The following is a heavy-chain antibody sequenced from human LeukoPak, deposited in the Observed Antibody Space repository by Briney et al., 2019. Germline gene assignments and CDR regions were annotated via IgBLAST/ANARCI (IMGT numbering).Heavy chain of an antibody. CDR2: IKQDGSEK. D-gene: IGHD3-16*02. CDR3: AREGFMITFGGVIVIRTNAFDI. Sequence: PGGSLRLSCAASGFTFSSYWMSWVRQAPGKGLEWVANIKQDGSEKYYVDPVKGRFTISRDNAKNSLYLQMNSLRAEDTAVYYCAREGFMITFGGVIVIRTNAFDIWGQGTMVTVSS. J-gene: IGHJ3*02. CDR1: GFTFSSYW. V-gene: IGHV3-7*01.